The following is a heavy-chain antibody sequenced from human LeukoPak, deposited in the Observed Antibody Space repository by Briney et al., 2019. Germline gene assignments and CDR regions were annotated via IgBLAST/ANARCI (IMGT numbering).Heavy chain of an antibody. J-gene: IGHJ4*02. V-gene: IGHV3-30*04. CDR2: ISYDGSNK. D-gene: IGHD6-19*01. CDR1: GFTFSSYA. CDR3: ARVPGYSSGWYFDY. Sequence: GRSPRLSCAASGFTFSSYAMHWVRQAPGKGLEWVAVISYDGSNKYYADSVKGRFTSSRDNSKNTLYLQMNSLRAEDTAVSYCARVPGYSSGWYFDYWGQGTLVTVSS.